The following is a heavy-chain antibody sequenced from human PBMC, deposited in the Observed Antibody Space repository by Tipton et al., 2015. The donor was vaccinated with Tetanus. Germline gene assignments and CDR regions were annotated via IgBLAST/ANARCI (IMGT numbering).Heavy chain of an antibody. CDR2: VDPRDSQT. V-gene: IGHV5-51*01. J-gene: IGHJ2*01. CDR3: ARHRSAVLSGGYHWYFDL. CDR1: GYNFSHYS. D-gene: IGHD2-15*01. Sequence: QLVQSGAEVRKPGESLKISCQGSGYNFSHYSIGWVRQMPGRGLEWMGIVDPRDSQTTYGPSFQGQVTISADRSINIAYLQWSSLKASDTGMYYCARHRSAVLSGGYHWYFDLWGRGTLVGVSS.